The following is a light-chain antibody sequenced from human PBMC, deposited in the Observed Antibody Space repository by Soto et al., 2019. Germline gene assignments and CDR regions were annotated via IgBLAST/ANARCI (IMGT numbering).Light chain of an antibody. Sequence: EIVLTQSPATLSLSPGERATLSCRASQSVSSYLALYQQKPGQAPRLLIYDASNRATGIPARFSGSGSGTDFTFTISSLEPEDFAVYYCQQRSNGGVTFGQGTRLEIK. CDR1: QSVSSY. J-gene: IGKJ5*01. CDR2: DAS. V-gene: IGKV3-11*01. CDR3: QQRSNGGVT.